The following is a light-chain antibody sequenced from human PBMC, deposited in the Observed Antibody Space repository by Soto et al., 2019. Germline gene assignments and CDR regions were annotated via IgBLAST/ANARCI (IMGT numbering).Light chain of an antibody. Sequence: QSVLTQPPSVSGAPGQRVTISCTGSSSNIGAGYDVHWYQQLPGTAPKLLIYGNSNRPSGVPDRFSGSKSGTSASLAITGLQAEDEDDYHCQSYDSSLSGAVFGGGTKLTVL. J-gene: IGLJ2*01. CDR3: QSYDSSLSGAV. V-gene: IGLV1-40*01. CDR2: GNS. CDR1: SSNIGAGYD.